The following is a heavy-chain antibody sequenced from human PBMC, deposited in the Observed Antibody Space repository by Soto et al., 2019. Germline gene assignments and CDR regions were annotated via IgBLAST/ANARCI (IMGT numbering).Heavy chain of an antibody. CDR1: GFTFTSSA. V-gene: IGHV1-58*01. D-gene: IGHD2-2*01. J-gene: IGHJ4*02. Sequence: QMQLVQSGPEVKKPGTSVKVSCKASGFTFTSSAVQWVRQARGQRLEWIGWIVVGSGDTNYAQKFQERVTITRDMSTSTAYMGLSSLRSEDTAVYYCAADRDCSSTSCYPYNFDYWGQGTLVTVSS. CDR3: AADRDCSSTSCYPYNFDY. CDR2: IVVGSGDT.